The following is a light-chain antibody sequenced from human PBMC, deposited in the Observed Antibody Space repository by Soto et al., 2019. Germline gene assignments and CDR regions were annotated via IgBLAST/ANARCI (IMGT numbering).Light chain of an antibody. Sequence: QSALTQPPSASGSPGQSVTISCAGTINDVGGYNYVSWYQQHPGKVPQLMIYQVTKRPSGVPDRFSASKSDTTASLTISGLQAEDEGYYYCMSYACGNRFVFGTGTKLTVL. CDR3: MSYACGNRFV. CDR2: QVT. J-gene: IGLJ1*01. V-gene: IGLV2-8*01. CDR1: INDVGGYNY.